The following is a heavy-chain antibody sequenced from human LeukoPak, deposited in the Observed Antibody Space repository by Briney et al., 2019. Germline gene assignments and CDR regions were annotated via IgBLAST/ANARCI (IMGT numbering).Heavy chain of an antibody. D-gene: IGHD6-13*01. CDR1: GYNFPIYW. V-gene: IGHV5-51*01. Sequence: GESLKVSCQGSGYNFPIYWIGWVRQMPGQGLEWMGIIYPDDSNTIYGPSFQGQVTISADKSINTAYLEWSSLKASDTAIYYCARQGAAGKYYYYYMDVWGKGTTVTVSS. CDR3: ARQGAAGKYYYYYMDV. CDR2: IYPDDSNT. J-gene: IGHJ6*03.